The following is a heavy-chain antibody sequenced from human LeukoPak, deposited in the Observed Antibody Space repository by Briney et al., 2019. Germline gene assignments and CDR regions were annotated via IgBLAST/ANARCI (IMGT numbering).Heavy chain of an antibody. CDR1: EFSFSIYS. CDR2: ISSSSSSI. J-gene: IGHJ4*02. V-gene: IGHV3-48*01. Sequence: GGSLRLSCAASEFSFSIYSMNWVRQAPGKGLEWVSYISSSSSSIYYADSVKGRFAISRDNAKNSLYLQMNSLRAGDTAIYYCARGTGYDSYFDSWGQGTLVSVSS. CDR3: ARGTGYDSYFDS. D-gene: IGHD5-12*01.